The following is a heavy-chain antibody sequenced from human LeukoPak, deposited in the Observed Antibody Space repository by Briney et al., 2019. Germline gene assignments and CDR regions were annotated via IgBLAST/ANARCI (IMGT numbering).Heavy chain of an antibody. V-gene: IGHV3-23*01. D-gene: IGHD3-10*01. CDR3: AKDGAYYGSGSYSGY. Sequence: GGSLRLSCAASGFTFSSSAMSWVRQAPGKGLEWVSSISGSGGSTYYADSVKGRFTISRDNSKNTLYLQMNSLRAEDTAVYYCAKDGAYYGSGSYSGYWGQGTLVTVSS. CDR1: GFTFSSSA. J-gene: IGHJ4*02. CDR2: ISGSGGST.